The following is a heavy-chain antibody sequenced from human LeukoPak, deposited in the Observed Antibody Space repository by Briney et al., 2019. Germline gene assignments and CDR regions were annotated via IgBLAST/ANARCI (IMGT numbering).Heavy chain of an antibody. CDR3: ARAAVNYYYGSGSAFDI. J-gene: IGHJ3*02. D-gene: IGHD3-10*01. CDR1: GFTFSSYG. Sequence: GRSLRLSCAASGFTFSSYGMHWVRQAPGKGLEWVAVIWYDGSNKYYADSVKGRFTVSRDNSKNTLYLQMNSLRAEDTAVYYCARAAVNYYYGSGSAFDIWGQGTMVTVSS. V-gene: IGHV3-33*01. CDR2: IWYDGSNK.